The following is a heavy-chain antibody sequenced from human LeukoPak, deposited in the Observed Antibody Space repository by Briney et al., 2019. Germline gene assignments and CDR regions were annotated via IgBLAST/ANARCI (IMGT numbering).Heavy chain of an antibody. Sequence: SETLSLTCTVSGGSTSSYYWSWIRQPPGKGLEWIGYIYYSGSTKYNTSLQSRVTISSDTSMNQFSFILSSMTAADTAVLYFAGPQVRGYIYGWSSWGQGTLLTVSS. V-gene: IGHV4-59*01. CDR2: IYYSGST. CDR3: AGPQVRGYIYGWSS. CDR1: GGSTSSYY. D-gene: IGHD5-18*01. J-gene: IGHJ5*02.